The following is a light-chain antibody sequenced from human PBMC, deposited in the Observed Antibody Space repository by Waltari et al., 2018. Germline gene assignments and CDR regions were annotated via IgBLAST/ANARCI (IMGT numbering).Light chain of an antibody. CDR1: QGIITY. V-gene: IGKV1-9*01. J-gene: IGKJ2*02. CDR3: QQLKSYPRT. CDR2: AAS. Sequence: DIQLTQSPSFLSASVGDRVTITCRASQGIITYLAWYQQKPGKAPKVLIYAASTLQSGVPSRFSGSGSGTEFTLTISSLQPEDFATYDGQQLKSYPRTFGQGTKLEIK.